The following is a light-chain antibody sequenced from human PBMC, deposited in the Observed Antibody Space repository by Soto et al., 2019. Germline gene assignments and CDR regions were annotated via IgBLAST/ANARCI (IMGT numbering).Light chain of an antibody. Sequence: QSVLTQPPSVSGAPGQRITISCTGSSSNIGAGYEVDWYQQLPGTAPKLLIHGNSNRPSGVPDRFSGSKSGTSASLAITGRQAEDEAEYYCQSYDSSLSGSLFGGGTKLTVL. CDR1: SSNIGAGYE. CDR3: QSYDSSLSGSL. CDR2: GNS. V-gene: IGLV1-40*01. J-gene: IGLJ2*01.